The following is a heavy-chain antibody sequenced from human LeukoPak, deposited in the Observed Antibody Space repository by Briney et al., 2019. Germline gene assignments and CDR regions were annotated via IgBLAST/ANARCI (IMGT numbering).Heavy chain of an antibody. CDR1: GGSISSGSDY. J-gene: IGHJ4*02. Sequence: SQTLSLTCTVSGGSISSGSDYWSWIRQAAGKGLEWIGRIYTSGSTNYNPSLKSRVTISVDTSKNQFSLKLSSVTAADTAVYYCARDPGYDSSRGAFDYWGQGTLVTVSS. V-gene: IGHV4-61*02. CDR2: IYTSGST. CDR3: ARDPGYDSSRGAFDY. D-gene: IGHD3-22*01.